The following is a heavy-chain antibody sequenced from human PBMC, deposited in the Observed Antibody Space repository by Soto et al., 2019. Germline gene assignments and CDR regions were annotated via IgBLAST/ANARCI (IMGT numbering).Heavy chain of an antibody. CDR2: ISGSGGST. D-gene: IGHD1-26*01. V-gene: IGHV3-23*01. CDR3: TRGPRADSSGTGAH. J-gene: IGHJ4*02. Sequence: GGSLSLSGSSSGFPFSSYAMILVRQDPGKGLEWVSAISGSGGSTYYADSVKGRFTISRDNSKNTLYLQMNNLKPDDTAIYYCTRGPRADSSGTGAHWGQGTPVTVSS. CDR1: GFPFSSYA.